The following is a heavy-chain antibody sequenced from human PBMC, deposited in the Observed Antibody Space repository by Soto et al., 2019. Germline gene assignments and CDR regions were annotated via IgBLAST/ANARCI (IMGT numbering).Heavy chain of an antibody. J-gene: IGHJ4*02. CDR2: VWYDGKRT. D-gene: IGHD2-2*02. CDR1: GFNLNDFG. V-gene: IGHV3-33*06. CDR3: AKENTPPYFDS. Sequence: VHLVESGGGVVQPGKSLTLSCAASGFNLNDFGVHWVRQAPGKGLEWVATVWYDGKRTNYVVSVKGRFTISRDNSGNTIYLQMNSLRAEDTAVYYCAKENTPPYFDSWGQGTLVTVSS.